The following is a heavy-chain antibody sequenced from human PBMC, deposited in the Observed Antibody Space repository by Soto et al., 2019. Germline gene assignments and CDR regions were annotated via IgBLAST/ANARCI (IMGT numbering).Heavy chain of an antibody. CDR3: VKDEGIEAMDV. V-gene: IGHV3-21*01. CDR2: ITSSGSYV. CDR1: GFTFIRNT. J-gene: IGHJ6*02. D-gene: IGHD3-3*02. Sequence: PGGSLRLSCVTSGFTFIRNTMNWVRQAPGKGLEWVASITSSGSYVYYADSVKGRFSASRDNAKNSLSLQMDSLRPDDTAIYFCVKDEGIEAMDVWGQGTTVTVSS.